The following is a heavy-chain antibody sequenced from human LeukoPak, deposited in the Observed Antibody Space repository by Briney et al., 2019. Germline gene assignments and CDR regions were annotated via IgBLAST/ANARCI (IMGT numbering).Heavy chain of an antibody. Sequence: SVKVSCKASGYTFTSYYMHWVRQAPGQGLEWMGRIIPILGIANYAQKFQGRVTITADKSTSTAYMELSSLRSEDTAVYYCARGDYDYVWGSYRYIDQRPNDFDYWGQGTLVTVSS. CDR1: GYTFTSYY. CDR2: IIPILGIA. CDR3: ARGDYDYVWGSYRYIDQRPNDFDY. J-gene: IGHJ4*02. V-gene: IGHV1-69*04. D-gene: IGHD3-16*02.